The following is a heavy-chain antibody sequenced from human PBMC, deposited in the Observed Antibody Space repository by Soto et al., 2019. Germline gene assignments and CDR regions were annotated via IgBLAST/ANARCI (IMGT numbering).Heavy chain of an antibody. V-gene: IGHV3-30-3*01. CDR3: ARDDEGGSYCDLGY. J-gene: IGHJ4*02. Sequence: QVQLAESGGGVVQSGRSLRLSCAASGFTFSNYIMHWVRQAPGKGLEWVAVILDDGNNKYYADSVKGRFTISRDNSKNTLYLTMNSLLTEDTAVYYCARDDEGGSYCDLGYWGQGTLVTVSS. CDR1: GFTFSNYI. D-gene: IGHD3-10*01. CDR2: ILDDGNNK.